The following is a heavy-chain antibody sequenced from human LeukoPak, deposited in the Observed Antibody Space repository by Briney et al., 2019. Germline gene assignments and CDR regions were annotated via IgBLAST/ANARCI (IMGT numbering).Heavy chain of an antibody. J-gene: IGHJ5*02. Sequence: GGSLRLSCAASGFTFSSYAMHWVRQAPGKGLEWVAVISYDGSNKYYADSVKGRFTISRDNSKNTLYLQMNSLRAEDTAVYYCARDRNYASGSPWGWFDPWGQGTLVTVSS. CDR1: GFTFSSYA. D-gene: IGHD3-10*01. V-gene: IGHV3-30-3*01. CDR3: ARDRNYASGSPWGWFDP. CDR2: ISYDGSNK.